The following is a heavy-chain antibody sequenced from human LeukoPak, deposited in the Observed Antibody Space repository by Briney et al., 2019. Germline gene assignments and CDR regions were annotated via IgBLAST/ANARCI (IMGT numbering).Heavy chain of an antibody. D-gene: IGHD2-15*01. V-gene: IGHV1-2*02. CDR1: GYTFTGYY. Sequence: ASVKVSCKASGYTFTGYYIHWVRQAPGQGLEWMGWINPNNGGTNYGQKFQGRVTMTRDTSISTAYMELSRLSSDDTAVFYCARDRLRLGYERTNWFDPWGQGTLVTVSS. J-gene: IGHJ5*02. CDR2: INPNNGGT. CDR3: ARDRLRLGYERTNWFDP.